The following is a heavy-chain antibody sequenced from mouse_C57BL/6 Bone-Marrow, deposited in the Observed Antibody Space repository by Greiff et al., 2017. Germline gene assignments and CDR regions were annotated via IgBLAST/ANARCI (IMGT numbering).Heavy chain of an antibody. J-gene: IGHJ2*01. CDR3: TRGVAPYFDY. Sequence: VQLQQSGAELVRPGASVKLYCTASGFNIKDDYMHWVKQRPEQGLEWIGWIDPENGDTEYASKFQGKATITADTSSNTAYLQLSSLTSEDTAVYYCTRGVAPYFDYWGQGTTLTVSS. V-gene: IGHV14-4*01. D-gene: IGHD1-1*01. CDR2: IDPENGDT. CDR1: GFNIKDDY.